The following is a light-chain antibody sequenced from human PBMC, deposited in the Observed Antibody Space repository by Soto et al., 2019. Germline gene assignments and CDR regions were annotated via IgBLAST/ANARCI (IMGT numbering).Light chain of an antibody. CDR1: SGDIGSYNR. CDR3: SSYTITNTGACV. Sequence: QSVLTQPASVSGSPGQSITISCTGTSGDIGSYNRVSWYQQHPGKAPKLIIYEVTDRPSGVSNRFSGSKSGNTASLTISGLQAEDGAEYYCSSYTITNTGACVFGTGTKVTVL. CDR2: EVT. V-gene: IGLV2-14*01. J-gene: IGLJ1*01.